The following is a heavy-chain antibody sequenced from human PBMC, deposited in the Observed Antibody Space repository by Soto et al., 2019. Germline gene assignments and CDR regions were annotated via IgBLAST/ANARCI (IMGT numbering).Heavy chain of an antibody. CDR1: GGSISSYY. CDR3: ARGINYYDSRGYLH. V-gene: IGHV4-59*12. J-gene: IGHJ4*02. CDR2: FYYSGST. Sequence: SETLSLTCTVSGGSISSYYWSWIRQPPGKGLEWIGYFYYSGSTNYNPSLKSRVTISVDTSKIQFSLKLNSVTAADTAVYYCARGINYYDSRGYLHWGQGTLVTVSS. D-gene: IGHD3-22*01.